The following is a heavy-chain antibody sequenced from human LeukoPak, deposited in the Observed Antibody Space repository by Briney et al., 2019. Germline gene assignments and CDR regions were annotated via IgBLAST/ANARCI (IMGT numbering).Heavy chain of an antibody. Sequence: GGSLRLSCAASGFTFSSYEMNWVRQAPGKGLEWVSSISSSSSYIYYADSVKGRFTISRDNAKNSLYLQMNSLRAEDTAVYYCATPGGYSSSSFDYWGQGTLVTVSS. CDR1: GFTFSSYE. CDR2: ISSSSSYI. V-gene: IGHV3-21*01. D-gene: IGHD6-6*01. CDR3: ATPGGYSSSSFDY. J-gene: IGHJ4*02.